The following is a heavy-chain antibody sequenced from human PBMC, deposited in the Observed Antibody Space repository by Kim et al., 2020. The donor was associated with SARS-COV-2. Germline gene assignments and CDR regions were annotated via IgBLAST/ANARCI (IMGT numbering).Heavy chain of an antibody. V-gene: IGHV4-31*02. D-gene: IGHD3-22*01. CDR3: ARLERIDYDSSAPRSN. Sequence: SLKSRVTISVDTSKNQFSLKLSSVTAADTAVYYCARLERIDYDSSAPRSNWGQGTLVTVSS. J-gene: IGHJ4*02.